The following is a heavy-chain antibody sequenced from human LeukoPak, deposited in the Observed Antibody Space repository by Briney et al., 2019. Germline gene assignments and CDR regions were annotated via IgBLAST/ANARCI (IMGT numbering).Heavy chain of an antibody. CDR3: ARGRIGGPKAPFDY. J-gene: IGHJ4*02. Sequence: SETLSLTCTVSGGSLSNHYWSWIRQPPGKGLEWIGHIYDSGSTTYNPSLKSRVTMSVDTSKNQFSLNRSSVTAADTAVYYCARGRIGGPKAPFDYWGQGTLVTVSS. CDR2: IYDSGST. D-gene: IGHD3-16*01. CDR1: GGSLSNHY. V-gene: IGHV4-59*11.